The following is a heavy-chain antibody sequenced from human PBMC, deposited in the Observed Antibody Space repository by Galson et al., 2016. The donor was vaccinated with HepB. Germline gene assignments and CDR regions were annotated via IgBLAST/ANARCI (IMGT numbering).Heavy chain of an antibody. V-gene: IGHV3-23*01. CDR1: GFVFSNFG. Sequence: SLRLSCAASGFVFSNFGLSWVRQAPGKGLEWVASISTRRTTYYSDSVQGRLTRSRDNSNNTLYLQMNGLRAEDTAVYYCAKERLVRRIFDHWGQGTLLTVSS. D-gene: IGHD1-1*01. CDR2: ISTRRTT. CDR3: AKERLVRRIFDH. J-gene: IGHJ4*02.